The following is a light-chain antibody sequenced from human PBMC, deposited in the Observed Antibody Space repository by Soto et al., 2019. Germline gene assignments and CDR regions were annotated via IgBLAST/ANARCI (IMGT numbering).Light chain of an antibody. CDR3: QQSYTTPRMYT. V-gene: IGKV1-39*01. CDR2: GAS. CDR1: QNIIRY. J-gene: IGKJ2*01. Sequence: DIQMTQSPSSLSASVGDRVTITCRASQNIIRYLNWYQQKPGEAPNLLIYGASSLHRGVPARFSGSGSGTDFSLTITSLQPEDFATYYCQQSYTTPRMYTFGQGTRLEI.